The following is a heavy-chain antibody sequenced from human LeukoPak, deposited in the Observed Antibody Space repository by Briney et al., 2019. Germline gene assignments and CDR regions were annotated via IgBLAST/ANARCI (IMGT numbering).Heavy chain of an antibody. CDR1: GLTFSNYG. D-gene: IGHD3-22*01. Sequence: GGSLRLSCAASGLTFSNYGMSWVRQAPGKGLEGVSTISGSGDSTYYADSVKGRFTISRDNSKNTLYMQMNSLRADDTAVYYCAKGPFNYYDSSGYYSPNDYWGQGILVTVSS. CDR3: AKGPFNYYDSSGYYSPNDY. CDR2: ISGSGDST. J-gene: IGHJ4*02. V-gene: IGHV3-23*01.